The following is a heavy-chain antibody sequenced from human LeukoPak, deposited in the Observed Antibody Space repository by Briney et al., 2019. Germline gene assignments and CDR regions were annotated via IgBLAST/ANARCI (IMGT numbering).Heavy chain of an antibody. Sequence: GGSLRLSCAASVFTFRNYAMSWVRQAPGKGLEWVSGISGSADNTYYADSVKGRFTISRDNYKNTFYLQMNSLRAEDTAVYYCAKGLGGEFYWGQGTLVTVSS. V-gene: IGHV3-23*01. CDR3: AKGLGGEFY. CDR1: VFTFRNYA. D-gene: IGHD2-21*01. J-gene: IGHJ4*02. CDR2: ISGSADNT.